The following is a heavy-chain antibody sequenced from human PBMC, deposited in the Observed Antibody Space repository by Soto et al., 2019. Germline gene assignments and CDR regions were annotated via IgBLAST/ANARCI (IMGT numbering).Heavy chain of an antibody. Sequence: QVQLVQSGAEVKKPGASVKVSCKASGYTFTGYYMHWVRQAPGQGLEWMGWINPNSGGTNYAQKFQGGVTMTRDTSISTAYMELSRLRSDDTAVYYCAREMGAIVDLSSSGMDVWGQGTTVTVSS. D-gene: IGHD3-16*01. J-gene: IGHJ6*02. CDR3: AREMGAIVDLSSSGMDV. CDR2: INPNSGGT. CDR1: GYTFTGYY. V-gene: IGHV1-2*02.